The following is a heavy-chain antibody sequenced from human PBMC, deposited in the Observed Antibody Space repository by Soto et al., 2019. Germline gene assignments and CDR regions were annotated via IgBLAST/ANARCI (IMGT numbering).Heavy chain of an antibody. D-gene: IGHD4-17*01. J-gene: IGHJ6*02. CDR1: GFTFSSYG. CDR2: ISYDGSNK. Sequence: GGSLRLSCAASGFTFSSYGMHWVRQAPGKGLEWVAVISYDGSNKYYADSVKGRFTIYRDNSKNTLYLQMNSLRAEVTAVYYCAKGPPIDFCDYDEAALSGMDVSGQGTTVTVSS. CDR3: AKGPPIDFCDYDEAALSGMDV. V-gene: IGHV3-30*18.